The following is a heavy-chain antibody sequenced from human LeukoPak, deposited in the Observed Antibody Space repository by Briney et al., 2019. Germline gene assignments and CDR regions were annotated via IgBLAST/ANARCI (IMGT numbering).Heavy chain of an antibody. Sequence: SVKVSCKASGGTFSSYAISWVRQAPGQGLEWMGRIIPILGIANYAQKFQGRVTITADKSTSTAYMELSSLGSEDTAVYYCARDRITIFGVVIIPVAPFDYWGQGTLVTVSS. J-gene: IGHJ4*02. CDR2: IIPILGIA. V-gene: IGHV1-69*04. CDR1: GGTFSSYA. D-gene: IGHD3-3*01. CDR3: ARDRITIFGVVIIPVAPFDY.